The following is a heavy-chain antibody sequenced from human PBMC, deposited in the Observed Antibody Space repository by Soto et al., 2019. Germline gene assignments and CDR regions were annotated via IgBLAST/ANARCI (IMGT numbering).Heavy chain of an antibody. V-gene: IGHV4-30-2*01. Sequence: QLQLQESGSGLVRPSQTLSLTCTVSGGSIRSGGYSWNWIRQPPGKGLEWIGYIYHSGSTLYNPSLKSLVTISVDKSKNQFSLKLTSVTAADTAVYYCARDQLEGNWFDPWGQGTLVTVSS. J-gene: IGHJ5*02. CDR3: ARDQLEGNWFDP. CDR1: GGSIRSGGYS. D-gene: IGHD1-1*01. CDR2: IYHSGST.